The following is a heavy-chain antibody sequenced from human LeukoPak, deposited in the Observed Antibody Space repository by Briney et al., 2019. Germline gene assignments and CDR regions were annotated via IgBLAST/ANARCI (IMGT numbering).Heavy chain of an antibody. CDR1: GFTFSNAW. CDR2: IKSKTDGGTT. Sequence: GGSLRLSCAASGFTFSNAWMSWVRQAPGKGLEWVGRIKSKTDGGTTDYAAPVKGRFTISRDDSKNTLYLQMNSLKTEDTAVYYCTTDAIKGFGEPPHIYWGQGTLVTVSS. D-gene: IGHD3-10*01. CDR3: TTDAIKGFGEPPHIY. J-gene: IGHJ4*02. V-gene: IGHV3-15*01.